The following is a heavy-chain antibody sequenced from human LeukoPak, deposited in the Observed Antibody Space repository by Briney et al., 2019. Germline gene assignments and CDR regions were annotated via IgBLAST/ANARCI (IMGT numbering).Heavy chain of an antibody. CDR2: INHSGST. CDR1: GGSFSGYY. CDR3: VDIVVVPAAIIFDY. Sequence: SETLSLTCAVYGGSFSGYYWSWIRQPPGKGLEWIGEINHSGSTNYNPSLKSRVTISVDTSKNQFSLKLSSVTAADTAVYYCVDIVVVPAAIIFDYWGQGTQVTVSS. J-gene: IGHJ4*02. V-gene: IGHV4-34*01. D-gene: IGHD2-2*03.